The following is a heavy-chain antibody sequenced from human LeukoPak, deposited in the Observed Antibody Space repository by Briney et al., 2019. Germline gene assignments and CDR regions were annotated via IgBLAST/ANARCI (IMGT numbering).Heavy chain of an antibody. CDR2: IWYDGSNK. CDR3: ARDLRDGYPGGIFDY. J-gene: IGHJ4*02. CDR1: GLTFSSYG. Sequence: PGGSLRLSCAASGLTFSSYGMHWVRQAPGKGLEWVALIWYDGSNKYYVDSVKGRFTISRDNSKNTLYLRMNSLRAEDTAVYYCARDLRDGYPGGIFDYWGQGTLVTVSS. V-gene: IGHV3-33*01. D-gene: IGHD5-24*01.